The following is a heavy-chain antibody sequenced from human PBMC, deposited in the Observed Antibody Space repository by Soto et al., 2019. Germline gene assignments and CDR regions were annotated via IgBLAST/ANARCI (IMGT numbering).Heavy chain of an antibody. D-gene: IGHD4-4*01. CDR1: GGSVSSGSYY. Sequence: QVQLQESGPGLVKPSETLSLTCTVSGGSVSSGSYYWSWIRQPPGKGLEWIGYIYYSGSTNYNPSLKSRVTIAVATSKNQFSLKLRAVTAADTAVYYCARGVAGSVTTLDGWFDPWGQGTLVTVSS. CDR3: ARGVAGSVTTLDGWFDP. J-gene: IGHJ5*02. CDR2: IYYSGST. V-gene: IGHV4-61*01.